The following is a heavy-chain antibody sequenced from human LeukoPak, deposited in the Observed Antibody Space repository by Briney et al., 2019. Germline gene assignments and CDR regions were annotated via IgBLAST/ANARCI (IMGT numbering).Heavy chain of an antibody. V-gene: IGHV1-8*01. CDR3: ARDSKSRSFVYYYYMDV. CDR1: GYTFTSYD. CDR2: MNPNSGNT. J-gene: IGHJ6*03. Sequence: ASVKVSCKASGYTFTSYDINWVRQATGQGLEWMGWMNPNSGNTGYAQKFQGRVTMTRNTSISTAYMELSSLRSEDTAVYYCARDSKSRSFVYYYYMDVWGKGTTVTISS.